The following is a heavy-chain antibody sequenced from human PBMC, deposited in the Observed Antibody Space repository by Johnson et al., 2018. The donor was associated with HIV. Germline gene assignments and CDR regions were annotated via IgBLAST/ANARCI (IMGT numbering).Heavy chain of an antibody. CDR3: AKVLLPQDAFDI. D-gene: IGHD2/OR15-2a*01. CDR1: GFTFDDYG. J-gene: IGHJ3*02. CDR2: FSWNSGSI. Sequence: VQLVESGGGVVRPGGSLRLSCAASGFTFDDYGMSWVRQAPGKGLEWISGFSWNSGSIGYADSVKGRFIISSANAKNSLYLQMNSLRAEATALYYCAKVLLPQDAFDIWGQGTMVTVSS. V-gene: IGHV3-20*04.